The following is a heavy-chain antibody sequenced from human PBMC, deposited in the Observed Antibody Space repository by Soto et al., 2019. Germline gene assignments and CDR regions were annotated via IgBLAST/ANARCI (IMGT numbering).Heavy chain of an antibody. J-gene: IGHJ5*02. CDR3: AKGAWLDD. CDR2: ISGDGDNT. Sequence: GGSLRLSCAASGFSFSAFAMSWVRQAPGKGLEWVSHISGDGDNTDYADSVKGRFTISRDNSKNTLYLEMNSLTAEDTAVYYCAKGAWLDDWGRGTLVTVSS. V-gene: IGHV3-23*01. CDR1: GFSFSAFA.